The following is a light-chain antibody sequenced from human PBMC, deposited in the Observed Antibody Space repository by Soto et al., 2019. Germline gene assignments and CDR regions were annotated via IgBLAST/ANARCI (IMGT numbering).Light chain of an antibody. CDR1: SSDVGGYDY. J-gene: IGLJ2*01. Sequence: QSALTQPPSASGSPGQSVTISCTGTSSDVGGYDYVSWYQQHPGKAPKLMIYDVSKRPSGVPDRFSGSKSGNTAPLTVSGLHADDEADYYSSSSAGSTNVVFGGGTQLTVL. V-gene: IGLV2-8*01. CDR3: SSSAGSTNVV. CDR2: DVS.